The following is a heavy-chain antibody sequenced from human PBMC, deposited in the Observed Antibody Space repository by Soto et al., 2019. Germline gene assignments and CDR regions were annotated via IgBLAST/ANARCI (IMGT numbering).Heavy chain of an antibody. CDR3: EAESVVVTRDAFDI. J-gene: IGHJ3*02. Sequence: GASVKVSCKASGFTFTSSAVQWVRQARGQRLEWIGWIVVGSGNTNYAQKFQERVTITRDMSTSTAYMELSSLRSEDTAVYYCEAESVVVTRDAFDIWGQGTMVTVSS. CDR1: GFTFTSSA. V-gene: IGHV1-58*01. D-gene: IGHD3-22*01. CDR2: IVVGSGNT.